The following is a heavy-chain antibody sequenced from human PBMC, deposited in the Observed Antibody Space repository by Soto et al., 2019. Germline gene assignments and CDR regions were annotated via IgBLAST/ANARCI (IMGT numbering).Heavy chain of an antibody. CDR2: IKSKIEGGTI. CDR1: GFTFSSAW. V-gene: IGHV3-15*01. D-gene: IGHD3-3*01. Sequence: EVQLVESGEGLVKPGGSLRLSCAASGFTFSSAWMSWVSQAPGKGLEWVGRIKSKIEGGTIDYAAPVKGRFTISRDDSESTLYLQMNSLKTDDTAVYYCTTGVRSGYYKYWGQGALVTVSS. CDR3: TTGVRSGYYKY. J-gene: IGHJ4*02.